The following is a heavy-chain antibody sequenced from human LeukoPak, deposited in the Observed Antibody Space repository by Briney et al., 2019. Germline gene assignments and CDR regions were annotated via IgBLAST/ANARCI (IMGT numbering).Heavy chain of an antibody. V-gene: IGHV4-38-2*02. Sequence: SETLSLTCTVSGYSISSGYYWGWIRQPPGKGLEWIGTIYHSGNTYYNPSLKSRVTISVDTSKNQFSLKLSSVTAADTAVYYCARQVDILTSIWFDPWGQGTLVTVSS. D-gene: IGHD3-9*01. CDR1: GYSISSGYY. CDR3: ARQVDILTSIWFDP. J-gene: IGHJ5*02. CDR2: IYHSGNT.